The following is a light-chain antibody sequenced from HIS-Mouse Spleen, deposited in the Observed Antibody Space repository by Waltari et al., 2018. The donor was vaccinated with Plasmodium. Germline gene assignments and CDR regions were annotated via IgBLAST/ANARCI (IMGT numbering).Light chain of an antibody. CDR3: CSYAGSSTFVV. CDR1: SSDVGRSNL. V-gene: IGLV2-23*03. Sequence: QSALTQPASVSGSPGQSITISCTGTSSDVGRSNLVPWYQQHPGKAPKLMIYEGSKRPSGVSKRFAGSKSGNTASLTISGRQAEDEADYYCCSYAGSSTFVVFGGGTKLTVL. J-gene: IGLJ2*01. CDR2: EGS.